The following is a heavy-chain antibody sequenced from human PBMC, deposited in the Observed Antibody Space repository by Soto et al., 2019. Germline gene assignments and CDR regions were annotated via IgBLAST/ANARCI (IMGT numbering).Heavy chain of an antibody. CDR1: GYSISSGYY. V-gene: IGHV4-38-2*01. D-gene: IGHD3-16*01. J-gene: IGHJ5*02. Sequence: SETLSLTCAVSGYSISSGYYWGWIRQPPGKGLEWIGRIYHSGSTDYNPSLKSRVTISVDTSKNQFSLKLSSVTAADTAVYYCARGGSSPGLEAWGQGTLFTVS. CDR3: ARGGSSPGLEA. CDR2: IYHSGST.